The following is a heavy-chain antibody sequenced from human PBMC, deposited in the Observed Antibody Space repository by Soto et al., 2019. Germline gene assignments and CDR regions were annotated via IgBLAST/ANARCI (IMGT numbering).Heavy chain of an antibody. CDR1: GFTFSSYA. V-gene: IGHV3-23*01. CDR2: ISGSGGST. Sequence: GGSLRLSCAASGFTFSSYAMSWVRQAPGKGLEWVSAISGSGGSTYYADSVKGRFTISRDNSKNTLYLQMNSLRAEDTAVYYCAKESIFWSGYYFGSYFDYWGQGTLVTVSS. D-gene: IGHD3-3*01. CDR3: AKESIFWSGYYFGSYFDY. J-gene: IGHJ4*02.